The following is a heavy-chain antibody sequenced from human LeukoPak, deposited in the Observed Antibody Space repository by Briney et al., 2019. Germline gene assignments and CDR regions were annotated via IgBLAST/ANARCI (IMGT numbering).Heavy chain of an antibody. CDR3: AGESFDF. Sequence: GRSLRLSCAASGFSFSNYAMDWVRQAPGKGLEWVAVISKDGSMKYYSDSVKGRFTVSRDNSIRTLYLEMNSLKTEDTAVYYCAGESFDFWSQGTMVTVSS. CDR2: ISKDGSMK. CDR1: GFSFSNYA. V-gene: IGHV3-30*04. J-gene: IGHJ3*01.